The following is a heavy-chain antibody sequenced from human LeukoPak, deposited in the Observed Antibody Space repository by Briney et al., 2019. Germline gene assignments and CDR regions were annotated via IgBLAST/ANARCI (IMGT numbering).Heavy chain of an antibody. Sequence: SETLSLTCTVSGDSISSYYWSWIRQPPGKGLEWIGYIYYSGSTNYNPSLKSRVTISVDTSKNQFSLKLSSVTAADTAVYYCARVARLYCSGGSCYSIDYWGQGTLVTVSS. J-gene: IGHJ4*02. CDR1: GDSISSYY. D-gene: IGHD2-15*01. V-gene: IGHV4-59*01. CDR2: IYYSGST. CDR3: ARVARLYCSGGSCYSIDY.